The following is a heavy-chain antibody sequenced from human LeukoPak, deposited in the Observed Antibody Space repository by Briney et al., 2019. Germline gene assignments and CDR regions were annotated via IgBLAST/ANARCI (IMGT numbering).Heavy chain of an antibody. CDR3: AKVLDYYDSSGPDY. V-gene: IGHV3-23*01. CDR2: ISGSGGSI. J-gene: IGHJ4*02. D-gene: IGHD3-22*01. Sequence: HSGGSLRLSCAPSGFTFSSYAMSWVRQAPGKGLEWVSVISGSGGSIYYADSVKGRFTISRDRSKNTLYLQMNSLRAEDTAVYFCAKVLDYYDSSGPDYWGQGTLVAVSS. CDR1: GFTFSSYA.